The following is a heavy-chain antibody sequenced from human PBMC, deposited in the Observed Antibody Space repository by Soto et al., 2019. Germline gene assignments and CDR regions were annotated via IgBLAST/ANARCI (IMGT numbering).Heavy chain of an antibody. V-gene: IGHV3-74*01. Sequence: LRLSCAASGFTFSSHWMHWVRQPPGKGLVWVSRINTDGSSRIYADSVKGRFTISRDNAKNTLYLQMNSLRAEDTAVYYCASPLGLGYWGQGTLVTVSS. CDR3: ASPLGLGY. CDR1: GFTFSSHW. J-gene: IGHJ4*02. D-gene: IGHD1-26*01. CDR2: INTDGSSR.